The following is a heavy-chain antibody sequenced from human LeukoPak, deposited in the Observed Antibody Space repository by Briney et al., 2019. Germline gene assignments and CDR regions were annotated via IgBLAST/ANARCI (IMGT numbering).Heavy chain of an antibody. CDR3: ARARVAIPFDY. V-gene: IGHV3-33*01. D-gene: IGHD2-21*01. CDR2: IWYDGSNK. CDR1: GFTFSSYG. J-gene: IGHJ4*02. Sequence: GGSLRLSCAASGFTFSSYGMHWVRQASGKGLEWVAVIWYDGSNKYYADSVKGRFTISRDNSKNTLYLQMNSLRAEDTAVYYCARARVAIPFDYWGQGTLVTVSS.